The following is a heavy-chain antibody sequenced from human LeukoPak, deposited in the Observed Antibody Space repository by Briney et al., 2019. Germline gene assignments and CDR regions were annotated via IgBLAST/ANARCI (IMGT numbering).Heavy chain of an antibody. CDR3: AVDHDAFDI. V-gene: IGHV4-59*01. Sequence: PSETLSLTCTVSGGSISSYYWSWVRQPPGKGLEWIGYIYYSGSTNYNPSLKSRVTISVDPSKNQVSLKLSSVTAADTAVYYCAVDHDAFDIWGQGTMVTVSS. CDR1: GGSISSYY. J-gene: IGHJ3*02. CDR2: IYYSGST.